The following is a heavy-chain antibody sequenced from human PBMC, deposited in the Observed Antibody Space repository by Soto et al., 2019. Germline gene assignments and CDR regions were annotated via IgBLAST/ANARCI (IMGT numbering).Heavy chain of an antibody. V-gene: IGHV1-18*04. Sequence: QVQLVQSGAEVKKPGASVKVSCKASGYTFTSYGISWVRQAPGQGLEWMGWISAYNGNTNYAQKLQGRVTMTTDTSKSTAYMELRSLRSDDTAVYYCARVSLRQQLATYFDYWGQGTLVTVYS. CDR3: ARVSLRQQLATYFDY. J-gene: IGHJ4*02. CDR2: ISAYNGNT. D-gene: IGHD6-13*01. CDR1: GYTFTSYG.